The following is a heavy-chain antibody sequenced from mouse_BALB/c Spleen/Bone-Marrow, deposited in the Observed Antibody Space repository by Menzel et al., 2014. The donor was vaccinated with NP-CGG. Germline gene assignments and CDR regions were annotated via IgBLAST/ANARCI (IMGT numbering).Heavy chain of an antibody. D-gene: IGHD2-3*01. Sequence: QVQLKQSGAELVKPGASVMLSCKASGCSFTTYWIHWVKQRPGQGLEWIGEINPSNGRTNYNEKFKSKATLTVDKSSSTAYMQLSSLTSEDSAVYYCARYDGPAWFAYWGQGTLVTVSA. V-gene: IGHV1S81*02. CDR3: ARYDGPAWFAY. CDR2: INPSNGRT. CDR1: GCSFTTYW. J-gene: IGHJ3*01.